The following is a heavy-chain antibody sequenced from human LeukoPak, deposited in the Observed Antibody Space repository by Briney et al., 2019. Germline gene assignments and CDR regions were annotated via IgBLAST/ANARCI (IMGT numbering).Heavy chain of an antibody. CDR2: IYNSGST. D-gene: IGHD3-10*01. CDR1: GGSISSYY. J-gene: IGHJ4*02. CDR3: ARTIWYGSGTTAFDY. Sequence: SETLSLTCTVSGGSISSYYWSWIRQPAGKGLEWIGRIYNSGSTNYNTNYNPSLTSRVTMSVHTSKNQFSLKLNSVSAADTAVYFCARTIWYGSGTTAFDYWGQGTLVTVSP. V-gene: IGHV4-4*07.